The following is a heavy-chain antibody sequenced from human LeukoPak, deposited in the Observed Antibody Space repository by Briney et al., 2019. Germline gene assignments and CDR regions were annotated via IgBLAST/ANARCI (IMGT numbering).Heavy chain of an antibody. Sequence: SETLSLTCTVSGGSISSSSYYWGWIRQPPGKGLEWIGSIYYSGSTYYNPSLKSRVTISVDTSKNQFSLKLSSVTAADTAVYYCARSHLSYSDYWGQGTLVTVSS. CDR3: ARSHLSYSDY. CDR2: IYYSGST. CDR1: GGSISSSSYY. V-gene: IGHV4-39*01. J-gene: IGHJ4*02.